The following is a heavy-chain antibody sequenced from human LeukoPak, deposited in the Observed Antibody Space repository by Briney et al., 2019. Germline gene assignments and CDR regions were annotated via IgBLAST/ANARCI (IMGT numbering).Heavy chain of an antibody. D-gene: IGHD2-8*02. J-gene: IGHJ4*02. V-gene: IGHV4-4*07. CDR1: DGSISSYV. CDR2: IYTSGNA. CDR3: ARESTYWNYFDY. Sequence: SETLSLTCTVSDGSISSYVWSWIRQPAGKGLELEWIGHIYTSGNANYNPSLKSRVTMSVDTSKNQFSLRLSSVTAADTAVYYCARESTYWNYFDYWGQGTLVTVSS.